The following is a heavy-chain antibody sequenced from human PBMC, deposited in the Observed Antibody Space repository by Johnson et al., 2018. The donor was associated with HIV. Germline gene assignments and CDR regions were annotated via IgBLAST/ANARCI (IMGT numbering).Heavy chain of an antibody. Sequence: QVQLVESGGGVVQPGMSLRLSCAASGFTFSSYGMHWVRQAPGKGLEWVAVISHEGIHKFYADSVKGRFTISRDNSKNNVFLEMNSLRAEDTAVYYCARPYDAYVYGAFDGWGPGTMVIVSS. CDR2: ISHEGIHK. J-gene: IGHJ3*01. D-gene: IGHD5/OR15-5a*01. CDR1: GFTFSSYG. CDR3: ARPYDAYVYGAFDG. V-gene: IGHV3-30*03.